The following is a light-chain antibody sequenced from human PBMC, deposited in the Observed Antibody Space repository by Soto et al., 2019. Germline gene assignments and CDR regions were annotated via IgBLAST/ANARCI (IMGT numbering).Light chain of an antibody. J-gene: IGKJ5*01. CDR1: QSISTN. Sequence: EILMTQSPATLSVSAGDGATLSCRASQSISTNLAWYQQKPGQAPRLLICGASNRAAGIPARFRGSRSGTEFTLTIIRLLSEDFAVYYCQKYYNWPPITFGQGTKLDIK. CDR2: GAS. V-gene: IGKV3-15*01. CDR3: QKYYNWPPIT.